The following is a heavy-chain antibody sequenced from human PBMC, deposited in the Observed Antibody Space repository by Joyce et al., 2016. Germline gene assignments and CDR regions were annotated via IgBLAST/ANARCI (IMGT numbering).Heavy chain of an antibody. CDR3: ARSRVRMSFYFDF. J-gene: IGHJ4*02. D-gene: IGHD2-15*01. CDR2: IKQDGSER. V-gene: IGHV3-7*05. Sequence: QLVESGGGLAQPGGSLRLSFAASGFTFGSYWMSWVRQAPGKGLGWVANIKQDGSERYYVDSVKGRFTISRDNAKNSLDLQMNSLRAEDTAVYYCARSRVRMSFYFDFWGQGILVTVSS. CDR1: GFTFGSYW.